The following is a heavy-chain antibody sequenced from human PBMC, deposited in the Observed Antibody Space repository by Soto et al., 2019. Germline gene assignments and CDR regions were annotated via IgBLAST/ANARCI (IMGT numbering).Heavy chain of an antibody. CDR3: ARQPYYDILTGYYYYYGMDV. CDR2: IDPSDSYT. CDR1: GYSFTSYW. D-gene: IGHD3-9*01. Sequence: GESLKISCKGSGYSFTSYWISWVRQMPGKGLEWMGRIDPSDSYTNYSPSFQGHVTISADKSISTAYLQWSSLKASDTAMYYCARQPYYDILTGYYYYYGMDVWGQGTTVTVSS. J-gene: IGHJ6*02. V-gene: IGHV5-10-1*01.